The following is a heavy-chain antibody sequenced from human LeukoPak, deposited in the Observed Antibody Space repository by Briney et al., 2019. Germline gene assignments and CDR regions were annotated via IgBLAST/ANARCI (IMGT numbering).Heavy chain of an antibody. CDR3: ARDYYGSGTSWDG. CDR1: GYTFTSYA. Sequence: ASVKVSCKASGYTFTSYAMNWVRQAPGQGLEWMGWINTNTGNPTYAQGFTGRFVFSLDTSVSTAYLQISSLKAEDTAVYYCARDYYGSGTSWDGWGKGTSVTIP. J-gene: IGHJ6*03. V-gene: IGHV7-4-1*02. CDR2: INTNTGNP. D-gene: IGHD3-10*01.